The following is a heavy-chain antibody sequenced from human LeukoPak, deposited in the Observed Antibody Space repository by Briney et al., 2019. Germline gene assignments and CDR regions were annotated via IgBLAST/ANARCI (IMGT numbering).Heavy chain of an antibody. J-gene: IGHJ5*02. CDR3: ARDVGYSSSWYPGFWFDP. CDR1: GYTFTGYY. Sequence: ASVKVSCKASGYTFTGYYIHWVRQAPGQGLEWMGWINPNSGGTNYAQKFQGRVTMTRDTSISTAYMELSRLRSDDTAVYYCARDVGYSSSWYPGFWFDPWGQGTLVTVSS. CDR2: INPNSGGT. D-gene: IGHD6-13*01. V-gene: IGHV1-2*02.